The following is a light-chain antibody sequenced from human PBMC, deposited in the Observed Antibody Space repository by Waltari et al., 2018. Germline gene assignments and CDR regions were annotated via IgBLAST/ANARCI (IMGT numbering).Light chain of an antibody. Sequence: SYVVTQIPSLSVAPGQTARITCGGNNIGIKTGHWFQQKPGQAPVLVVYDDRDRPSGIPERFSGSNSGNTATLTISRVGAGDEADYYCQVWDTSRDQVVFGGGTRLTVL. CDR2: DDR. CDR1: NIGIKT. V-gene: IGLV3-21*02. CDR3: QVWDTSRDQVV. J-gene: IGLJ2*01.